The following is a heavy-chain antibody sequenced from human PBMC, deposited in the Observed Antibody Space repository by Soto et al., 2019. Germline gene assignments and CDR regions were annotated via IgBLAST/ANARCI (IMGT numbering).Heavy chain of an antibody. CDR3: ARAYYYDSSGFSPGGY. CDR1: GFTFSTYW. J-gene: IGHJ4*02. V-gene: IGHV3-7*01. D-gene: IGHD3-22*01. CDR2: IKQDGSEK. Sequence: AGGSLRLSCSASGFTFSTYWMSWVRQAPGKGLEWVANIKQDGSEKYYVDSVRGRFTISRDTAKNSLYLQMNSLRAEDTAVYYCARAYYYDSSGFSPGGYWGQGTLVTVSS.